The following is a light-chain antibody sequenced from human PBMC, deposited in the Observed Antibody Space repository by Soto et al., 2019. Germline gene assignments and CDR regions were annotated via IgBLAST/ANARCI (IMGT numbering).Light chain of an antibody. CDR2: AAS. V-gene: IGKV1-6*01. CDR1: QDIRSY. Sequence: AIQMTQSPSSLSASVGDRVTITCRASQDIRSYLGWYQQKPGKAPKLLIFAASNLHSGVPSRFSGSGSGTDFTLTISSLHPEDFANYYCLPDLSYPRTFGQGTKVEI. CDR3: LPDLSYPRT. J-gene: IGKJ1*01.